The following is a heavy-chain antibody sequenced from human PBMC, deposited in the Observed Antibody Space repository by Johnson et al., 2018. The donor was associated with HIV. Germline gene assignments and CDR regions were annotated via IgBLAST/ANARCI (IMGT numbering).Heavy chain of an antibody. Sequence: QVHLVESGGGVVQPGRSLRLSCAASGFIFSSYVMYWVRQAPGKGLEWVAVISYDGNNKYYVDSVKGRFTISRDNSKNTLYLQMNSLSPEDTAVYYCAKERRAPRAFDIWGQGTMVTVSS. J-gene: IGHJ3*02. CDR2: ISYDGNNK. CDR3: AKERRAPRAFDI. CDR1: GFIFSSYV. V-gene: IGHV3-30*18.